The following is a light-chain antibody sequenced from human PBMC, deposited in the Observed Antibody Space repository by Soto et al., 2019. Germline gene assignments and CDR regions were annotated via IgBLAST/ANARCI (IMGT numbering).Light chain of an antibody. J-gene: IGKJ4*01. Sequence: EIVLTQSPGILSLSPGERATLSCRASQSVSNDFFAWYQQKPGQAPRLLIVGASSRATGIPDRFSGGGSGTDFTLTISRLEPEDFALYYCHQYDNSPLTFGGGTKVDIK. V-gene: IGKV3-20*01. CDR2: GAS. CDR3: HQYDNSPLT. CDR1: QSVSNDF.